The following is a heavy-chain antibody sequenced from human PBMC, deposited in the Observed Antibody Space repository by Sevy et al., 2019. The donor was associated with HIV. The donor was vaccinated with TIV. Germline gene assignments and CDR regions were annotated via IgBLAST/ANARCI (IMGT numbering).Heavy chain of an antibody. V-gene: IGHV3-23*01. CDR2: ISGGDDST. CDR1: GFIISDYA. J-gene: IGHJ2*01. CDR3: AKFGDYYDSGGYYWYFDF. D-gene: IGHD3-22*01. Sequence: GGSLRLSCAASGFIISDYAMSWVRQAPGKGLEWVSSISGGDDSTYYADSVKGRFTVSRDNSKNTLYLQMNTLRAEDTALYYCAKFGDYYDSGGYYWYFDFWGRGTLVTVSS.